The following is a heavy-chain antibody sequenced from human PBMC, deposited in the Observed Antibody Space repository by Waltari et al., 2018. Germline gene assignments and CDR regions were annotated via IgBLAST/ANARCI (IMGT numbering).Heavy chain of an antibody. Sequence: EVQLVESGGGLMQPGGSLRLSCAASGFTVSSNYMRWVRQAPGKGLEWVLLINSGGSTYYADSVKGRFTISRDISKNTLYLQMNSLRAEDTAVYYCARAVAGPYFDYWGQGTLVTVSS. D-gene: IGHD6-19*01. CDR2: INSGGST. CDR3: ARAVAGPYFDY. CDR1: GFTVSSNY. J-gene: IGHJ4*02. V-gene: IGHV3-53*01.